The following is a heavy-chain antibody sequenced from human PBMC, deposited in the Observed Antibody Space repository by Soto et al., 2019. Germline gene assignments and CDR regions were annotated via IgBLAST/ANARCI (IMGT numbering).Heavy chain of an antibody. V-gene: IGHV4-4*02. CDR3: ARVNPFDYYYYYMDV. CDR2: IYHSGST. CDR1: SGSIRSSNW. Sequence: PSETLSLTCAVSSGSIRSSNWWSWVRQPPGKGLEWIGEIYHSGSTNYNPSLKSRVTISVDKSKNQFSLKLSSVTAADTAVYYCARVNPFDYYYYYMDVWGKGTTVTVSS. D-gene: IGHD3-16*01. J-gene: IGHJ6*03.